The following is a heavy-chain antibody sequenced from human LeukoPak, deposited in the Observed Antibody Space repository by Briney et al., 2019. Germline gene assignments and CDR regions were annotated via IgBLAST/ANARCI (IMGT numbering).Heavy chain of an antibody. Sequence: SETLSLTCAVYGGSFTVSYWGWIRQPPGEGRGWIGEVNHSGSTNYHPSLKSRATISVDTPKNQFYLKLSSVTAGETAVYYWARERTEAGMDVWGQGNTVTVSS. CDR3: ARERTEAGMDV. CDR2: VNHSGST. J-gene: IGHJ6*02. V-gene: IGHV4-34*01. CDR1: GGSFTVSY.